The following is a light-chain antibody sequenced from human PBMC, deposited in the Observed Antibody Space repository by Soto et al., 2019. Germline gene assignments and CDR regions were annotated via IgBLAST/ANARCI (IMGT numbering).Light chain of an antibody. CDR1: SPNIGKNY. Sequence: QSVLTQPPSVSAAPGQKFTISCSGSSPNIGKNYVSWYQQLPGTAPKLLIYENNKRPSGIPDRFSGSKSGTSATLGITGLQTGDEADYYCGTWDNSLSAYVFGTGTKVTVL. CDR3: GTWDNSLSAYV. CDR2: ENN. V-gene: IGLV1-51*02. J-gene: IGLJ1*01.